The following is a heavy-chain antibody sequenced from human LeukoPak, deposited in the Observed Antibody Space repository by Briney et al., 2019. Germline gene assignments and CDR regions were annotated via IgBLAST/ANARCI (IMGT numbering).Heavy chain of an antibody. CDR2: ISDSGST. D-gene: IGHD1-26*01. Sequence: SETLSLTCTVSGGSTSSDYWSWIRQSPGKGLEWIGYISDSGSTNYNPSLKSRITISRDPSTNQISLEMKSVTAADTAVYYCARDRAGTYYTFDIWGQGTMVTVSS. J-gene: IGHJ3*02. V-gene: IGHV4-59*01. CDR1: GGSTSSDY. CDR3: ARDRAGTYYTFDI.